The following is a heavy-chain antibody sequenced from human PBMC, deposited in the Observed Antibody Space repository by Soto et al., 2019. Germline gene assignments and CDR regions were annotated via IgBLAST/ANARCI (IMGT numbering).Heavy chain of an antibody. CDR3: ARVSGIYYYGMDV. D-gene: IGHD3-10*01. CDR2: INHSGST. J-gene: IGHJ6*02. V-gene: IGHV4-34*01. Sequence: SETLSLTCAVFGGSFSGYYWSWLRQPPGKGLEWIGEINHSGSTNYNPSLKSRVTISVDTSKNQFSLKLSSVTAADTAVYYCARVSGIYYYGMDVWGQGTTVTVSS. CDR1: GGSFSGYY.